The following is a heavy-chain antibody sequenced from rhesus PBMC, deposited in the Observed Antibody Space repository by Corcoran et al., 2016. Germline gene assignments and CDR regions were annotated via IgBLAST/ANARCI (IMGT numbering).Heavy chain of an antibody. CDR3: ARGEAGTIGNAFDF. CDR1: GGSISSSY. J-gene: IGHJ3*01. V-gene: IGHV4-169*01. CDR2: IYGSGSST. D-gene: IGHD1-1*01. Sequence: QLQLQESGPGLVKPSETLSVTCAVSGGSISSSYWSWIRQAPGKGLEWIGYIYGSGSSTNYNPSPKGRVTLSVDTSKNQLSLKLSSVTTADTAVYYCARGEAGTIGNAFDFWGQGLRVTVSS.